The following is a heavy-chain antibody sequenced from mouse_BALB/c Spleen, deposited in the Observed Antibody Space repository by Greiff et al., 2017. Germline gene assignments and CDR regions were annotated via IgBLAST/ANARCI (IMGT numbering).Heavy chain of an antibody. Sequence: QVQLQQSGAELVRPGASVTLSCKASGYTFTDYEMHWVKQTPVHGLEWIGAIDPETGGTAYNQKFKGKATLTADKSSSTAYMELRSLTSEDSAVYYCTRVYGSAMDYWGQGTSVTVSS. CDR1: GYTFTDYE. CDR2: IDPETGGT. V-gene: IGHV1-15*01. J-gene: IGHJ4*01. D-gene: IGHD1-1*01. CDR3: TRVYGSAMDY.